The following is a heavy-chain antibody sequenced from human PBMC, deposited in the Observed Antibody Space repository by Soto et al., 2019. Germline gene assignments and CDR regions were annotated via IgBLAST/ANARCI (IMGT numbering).Heavy chain of an antibody. J-gene: IGHJ3*02. CDR1: GFTFSNAW. D-gene: IGHD6-13*01. Sequence: EVQLVESGGGLVKPGGSLRLSCAASGFTFSNAWMSWVRQAPGKGLEWVGRIKSKTDGGTTDYAAPVKGRFTISRDDSNNTLYLQMNSLKTEDTAVYYCTTDVHSSSWNDAFDIWGQGTMVTVSS. CDR3: TTDVHSSSWNDAFDI. V-gene: IGHV3-15*01. CDR2: IKSKTDGGTT.